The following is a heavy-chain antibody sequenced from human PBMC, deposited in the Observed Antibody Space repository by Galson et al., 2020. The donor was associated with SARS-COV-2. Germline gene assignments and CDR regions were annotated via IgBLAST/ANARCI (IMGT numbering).Heavy chain of an antibody. Sequence: GGSLRLSCAASGFTFSSYAMHWVRQAPGKGLEWVAVISYDGSNKYYADSVKGRFTISRDNSKNTLYLQMNSLRAEDTAVYYCASAHDYGMGYYYYGMDVWGQGTTVTVSS. CDR1: GFTFSSYA. V-gene: IGHV3-30-3*01. J-gene: IGHJ6*02. D-gene: IGHD4-17*01. CDR3: ASAHDYGMGYYYYGMDV. CDR2: ISYDGSNK.